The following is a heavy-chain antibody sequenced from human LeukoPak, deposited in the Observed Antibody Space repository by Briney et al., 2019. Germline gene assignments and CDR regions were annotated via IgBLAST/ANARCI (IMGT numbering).Heavy chain of an antibody. Sequence: GGSLRLSCAASGFTFSSYGMHWVRQAPGKGLEWVAFIRYDGSNKYYADSVKGRFTISKDNSKNTLYLQMNSLRAEDTAVYYCAKVTSVGYYDSSGYYGYWGQGTLVTVSS. D-gene: IGHD3-22*01. J-gene: IGHJ4*02. CDR1: GFTFSSYG. CDR2: IRYDGSNK. CDR3: AKVTSVGYYDSSGYYGY. V-gene: IGHV3-30*02.